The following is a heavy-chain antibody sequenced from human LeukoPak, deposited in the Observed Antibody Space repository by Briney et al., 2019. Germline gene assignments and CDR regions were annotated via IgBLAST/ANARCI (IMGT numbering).Heavy chain of an antibody. Sequence: PGGSLRLSCAASGFTFSNYGMHWVRQAPGKELEWVAVIWFDGSSKFYADSVKGRFTISKDISKNTLYLQMNSLRAEDTAVYYCARVRVPTEYYYYTMDVWGQGTTVTVSS. CDR1: GFTFSNYG. CDR2: IWFDGSSK. CDR3: ARVRVPTEYYYYTMDV. D-gene: IGHD4-17*01. J-gene: IGHJ6*02. V-gene: IGHV3-33*01.